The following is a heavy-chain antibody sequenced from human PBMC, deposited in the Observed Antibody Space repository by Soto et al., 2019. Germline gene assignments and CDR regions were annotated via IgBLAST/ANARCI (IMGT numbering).Heavy chain of an antibody. J-gene: IGHJ4*02. CDR1: GFTFSSHW. V-gene: IGHV3-7*04. CDR2: INKDGSSK. Sequence: PGGSLRLSCAASGFTFSSHWMNWVRQAPGKGLEWVANINKDGSSKDYVDSVKGRFTISRDNAKNSVYLQMNGLRAEDTAVYYCARGLVAAVGIDYCGQGTLVTVSS. D-gene: IGHD5-12*01. CDR3: ARGLVAAVGIDY.